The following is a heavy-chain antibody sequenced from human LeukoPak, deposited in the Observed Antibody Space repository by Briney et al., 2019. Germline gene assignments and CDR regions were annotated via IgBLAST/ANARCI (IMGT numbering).Heavy chain of an antibody. D-gene: IGHD3-22*01. CDR1: GYTFTSYY. J-gene: IGHJ4*02. V-gene: IGHV1-46*01. Sequence: ASVKVSCKASGYTFTSYYMHWVRQAPGQGLEWMGIINPSGGSTSYAQKFQGRVTMTRDTPTSTVYMELSSLRSEDTAVYYCARNEGNYYDSSGYYYWGQGTLVTVSS. CDR3: ARNEGNYYDSSGYYY. CDR2: INPSGGST.